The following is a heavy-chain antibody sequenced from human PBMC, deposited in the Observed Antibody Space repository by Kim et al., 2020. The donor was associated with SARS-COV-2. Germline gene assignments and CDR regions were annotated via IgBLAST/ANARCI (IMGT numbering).Heavy chain of an antibody. V-gene: IGHV3-30*04. CDR1: GFTFSSYA. D-gene: IGHD6-6*01. Sequence: GGSLRLSCAASGFTFSSYAMHWVRQAPGKGLEWVAVISYDGSNKYYADSVKGRFTISRDNSKNTLYLQMNSLRAEDTAVYYCARARVRIADYFDYWGQGT. J-gene: IGHJ4*02. CDR2: ISYDGSNK. CDR3: ARARVRIADYFDY.